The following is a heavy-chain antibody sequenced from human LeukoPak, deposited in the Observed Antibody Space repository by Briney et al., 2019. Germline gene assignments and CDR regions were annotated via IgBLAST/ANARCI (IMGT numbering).Heavy chain of an antibody. CDR1: GGSISSYY. J-gene: IGHJ3*02. Sequence: SETLSLTCTVSGGSISSYYWSWIRQPAGKGLEWIGRIYTSGSITYNPSLKSRVSMSVDTSKNQFSLKLCSVTAADTAVYFCARGPYSYDSSGAFDIWGQGTMVTVSS. D-gene: IGHD3-22*01. CDR3: ARGPYSYDSSGAFDI. CDR2: IYTSGSI. V-gene: IGHV4-4*07.